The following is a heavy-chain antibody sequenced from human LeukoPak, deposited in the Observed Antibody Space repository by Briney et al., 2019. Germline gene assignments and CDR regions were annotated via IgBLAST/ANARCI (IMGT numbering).Heavy chain of an antibody. V-gene: IGHV3-74*01. CDR3: ARSYGSESYDYYGMDV. J-gene: IGHJ6*02. D-gene: IGHD3-10*01. CDR2: VNSDGGST. CDR1: GFTFSSYW. Sequence: PGGSLRLSCAASGFTFSSYWMSWVRQAPGKGLVCVSRVNSDGGSTTYADSVRGRFTISRDNAKNTLYLQMNSLRAEDTAVYYCARSYGSESYDYYGMDVWGQGTMVTVSS.